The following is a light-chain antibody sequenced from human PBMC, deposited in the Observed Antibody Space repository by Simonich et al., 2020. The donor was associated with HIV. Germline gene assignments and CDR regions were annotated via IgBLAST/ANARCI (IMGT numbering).Light chain of an antibody. J-gene: IGKJ1*01. CDR2: WAS. V-gene: IGKV4-1*01. CDR3: QQYYNTPQT. Sequence: DIVMTQSPDSLAVSLGERATINCKSSQSILYSSNNKNPLAWYQQKPGHPPRLLIYWASTRESGVPDRFSGSGSGTDFTLTISSLQAEDVAVYYCQQYYNTPQTFGQGTKVEIK. CDR1: QSILYSSNNKNP.